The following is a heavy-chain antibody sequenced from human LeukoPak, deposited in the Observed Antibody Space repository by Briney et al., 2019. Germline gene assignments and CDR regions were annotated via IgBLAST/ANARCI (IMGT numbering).Heavy chain of an antibody. V-gene: IGHV3-23*01. J-gene: IGHJ4*02. CDR3: TTDLSGDYVWGSYRDY. CDR1: GFTFSSYA. Sequence: PGGSLRLSCAASGFTFSSYAMSWVRHAPGKGLEWVSAISDSGGSTYYADSVKGRFTISRDNSKNTLYLQMNSLKTEDTAVYYCTTDLSGDYVWGSYRDYWGQGTLVTVSS. D-gene: IGHD3-16*02. CDR2: ISDSGGST.